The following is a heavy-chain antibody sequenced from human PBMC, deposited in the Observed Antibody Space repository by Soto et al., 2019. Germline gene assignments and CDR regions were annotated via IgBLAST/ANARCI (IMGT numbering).Heavy chain of an antibody. V-gene: IGHV3-9*01. D-gene: IGHD3-10*01. CDR3: AKDMYSGSGSPQFDY. J-gene: IGHJ4*02. CDR2: ISWNSGSI. CDR1: GFTFDDYA. Sequence: EVQLVESGGGLVQPGRSLRLSCAASGFTFDDYAMHWVRQAPGKGLEWVSGISWNSGSIGYADSVKGRFTISRDNAKNSLYLQMNSLRAEDTALYYCAKDMYSGSGSPQFDYWGQGTLVTVSS.